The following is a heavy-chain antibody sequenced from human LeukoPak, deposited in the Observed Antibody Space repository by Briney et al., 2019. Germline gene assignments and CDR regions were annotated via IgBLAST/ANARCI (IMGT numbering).Heavy chain of an antibody. J-gene: IGHJ4*02. D-gene: IGHD6-19*01. CDR3: AKKVSVSSGWYSDY. CDR1: GFTFSSYA. Sequence: GGSLRLSCAASGFTFSSYAMNWVRQAPGKGLKWVSGISGSGGSTYYADSVKGRFTISRDNSKNTLYLQMNSLRAEDTAVYYCAKKVSVSSGWYSDYWGQGTLVTVSS. CDR2: ISGSGGST. V-gene: IGHV3-23*01.